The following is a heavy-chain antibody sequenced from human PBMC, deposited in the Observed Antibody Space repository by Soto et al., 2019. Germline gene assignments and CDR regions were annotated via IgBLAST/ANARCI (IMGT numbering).Heavy chain of an antibody. V-gene: IGHV4-39*01. D-gene: IGHD3-22*01. CDR2: VYYTFTT. J-gene: IGHJ5*02. Sequence: SDTRSLACTLCGCCVRSSIDYWSCIREPPGKGLEWVVSVYYTFTTYYNPSLKTRLTMSVDTSKNQFSLKLSSVTAADTAVYYCGTYHDTRPRPSLHPWGNGNMVNVSS. CDR3: GTYHDTRPRPSLHP. CDR1: GCCVRSSIDY.